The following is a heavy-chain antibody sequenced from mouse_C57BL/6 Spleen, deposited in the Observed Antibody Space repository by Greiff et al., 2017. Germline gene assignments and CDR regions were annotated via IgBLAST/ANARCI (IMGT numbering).Heavy chain of an antibody. Sequence: EVQLQQSVAELVRPGASVKLSCTASGFTIKNTYMHWVQQRPEKGLEWIGRIAPANSNTKYAPTFQGQATLTADTSYNTAYLQLSSLTSDDTAIYYSARNYYGRDYYAMDYWGQGTSVTVSS. D-gene: IGHD1-1*01. CDR3: ARNYYGRDYYAMDY. V-gene: IGHV14-3*01. CDR1: GFTIKNTY. J-gene: IGHJ4*01. CDR2: IAPANSNT.